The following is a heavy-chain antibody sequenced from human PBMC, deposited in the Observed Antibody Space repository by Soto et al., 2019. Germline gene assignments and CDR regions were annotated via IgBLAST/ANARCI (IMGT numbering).Heavy chain of an antibody. CDR1: GESVSRNSAA. CDR3: ATWRFDY. CDR2: TYYRSKWYN. J-gene: IGHJ4*02. V-gene: IGHV6-1*01. Sequence: SQTLSLTCAISGESVSRNSAAWNWIRHSPSRGLEWLGRTYYRSKWYNDYAVSMRSRITINPDTTQNQFSLQLNSAIPEDTAVYYCATWRFDYWGQGTLVTVSS.